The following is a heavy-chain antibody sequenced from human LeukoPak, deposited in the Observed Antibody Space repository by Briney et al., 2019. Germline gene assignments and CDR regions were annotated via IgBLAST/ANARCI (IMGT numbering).Heavy chain of an antibody. V-gene: IGHV4-59*01. CDR1: GVSISNYY. CDR3: ARGGASSKFFDA. D-gene: IGHD6-6*01. J-gene: IGHJ4*02. CDR2: IYYDGGT. Sequence: PSETLSLTCCVSGVSISNYYWSWIRQPPGKGLEWIAFIYYDGGTNYNPSLKSRATISVDTSKNQYSLNLSSVTPADTAVYYCARGGASSKFFDAWGQGTLVTVSS.